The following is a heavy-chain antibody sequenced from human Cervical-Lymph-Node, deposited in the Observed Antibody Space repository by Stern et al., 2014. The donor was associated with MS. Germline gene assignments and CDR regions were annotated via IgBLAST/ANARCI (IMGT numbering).Heavy chain of an antibody. CDR2: INPSGGST. CDR1: GYTFTSYY. Sequence: VQLVESGAEVKKPGASVKGSCKASGYTFTSYYMHWVRQAPGQGLEWMGIINPSGGSTSYAQKFQGRVTMTRDTSTSTVYMELSSLRSEDTAVYYCARANGIAAAGNWFDPWGQGTLVTVSS. J-gene: IGHJ5*02. D-gene: IGHD6-13*01. CDR3: ARANGIAAAGNWFDP. V-gene: IGHV1-46*01.